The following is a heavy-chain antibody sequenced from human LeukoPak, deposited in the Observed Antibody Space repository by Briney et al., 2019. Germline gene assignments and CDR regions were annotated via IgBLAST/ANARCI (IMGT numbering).Heavy chain of an antibody. V-gene: IGHV4-39*01. Sequence: PPETLSLTCTVSGGSIIDSSHYWDWLRQPPGTGLEWIGSMLYSGSTYYNPSLKSRVTISRDTSKSESSLRLNSVTAADTALYDRARRGRREAAVTTGKAFDFWGQGTLVTVSS. CDR1: GGSIIDSSHY. CDR3: ARRGRREAAVTTGKAFDF. D-gene: IGHD4-11*01. CDR2: MLYSGST. J-gene: IGHJ3*01.